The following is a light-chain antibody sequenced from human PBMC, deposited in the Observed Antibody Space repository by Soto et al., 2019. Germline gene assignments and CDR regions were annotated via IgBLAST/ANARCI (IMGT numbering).Light chain of an antibody. J-gene: IGKJ4*01. CDR1: QSVSSN. V-gene: IGKV3D-15*01. Sequence: EIVMTQSPATLSVSPGERATLSCWASQSVSSNLAWYQQKPGQAPRLLIYDVSTRATGIPTGFSGSGSGTEFTLTISSLQSEDFAAYYCQQYNNWPLTFGGGTKVDIK. CDR3: QQYNNWPLT. CDR2: DVS.